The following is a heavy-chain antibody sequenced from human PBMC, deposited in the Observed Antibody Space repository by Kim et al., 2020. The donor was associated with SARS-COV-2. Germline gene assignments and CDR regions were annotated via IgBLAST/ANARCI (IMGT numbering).Heavy chain of an antibody. CDR3: VRSSGRLDV. Sequence: GGSLRLSCAASGFTFSSSWMHWVRQTPGKGPVWVSHIASDGRSTNYADSVKGRFTISRDNAKNTLYLQMNSLRAEDTAVYYCVRSSGRLDVWGQGTTVTVSS. D-gene: IGHD3-10*01. CDR1: GFTFSSSW. V-gene: IGHV3-74*01. J-gene: IGHJ6*02. CDR2: IASDGRST.